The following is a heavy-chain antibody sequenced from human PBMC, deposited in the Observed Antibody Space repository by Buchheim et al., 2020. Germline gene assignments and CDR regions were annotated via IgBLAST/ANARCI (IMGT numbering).Heavy chain of an antibody. CDR1: GFTFSSYG. Sequence: QVQMVESGGGVVQPGRSLRLSCAASGFTFSSYGMHWVRQAPGKGLEWVAAMSFDGTNKYCADSVKGRFTISRDNSKNSLYLQMNSLRDEDTAVYYCARDHSYGNNMDVWGQGTT. CDR2: MSFDGTNK. V-gene: IGHV3-30*03. J-gene: IGHJ6*02. D-gene: IGHD5-18*01. CDR3: ARDHSYGNNMDV.